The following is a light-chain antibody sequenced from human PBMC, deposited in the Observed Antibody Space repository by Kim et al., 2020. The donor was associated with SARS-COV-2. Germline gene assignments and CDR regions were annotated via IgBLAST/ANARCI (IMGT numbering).Light chain of an antibody. CDR3: QSADSSGAYVL. CDR1: TLTKQY. J-gene: IGLJ3*02. V-gene: IGLV3-25*03. Sequence: SPGQTARITCSGNTLTKQYAYWYQQKSGQPPLLILYKDSERPSGIPERFSGSNSGTTVTLTISGVQAEDGADYYCQSADSSGAYVLFGGGTQLTVL. CDR2: KDS.